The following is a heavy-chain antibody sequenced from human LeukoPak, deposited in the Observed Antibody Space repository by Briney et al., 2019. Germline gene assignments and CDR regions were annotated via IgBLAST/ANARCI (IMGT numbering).Heavy chain of an antibody. CDR2: ISYDGSNK. V-gene: IGHV3-30*03. CDR3: ARDRSIVVVPAAHVDDAFDI. J-gene: IGHJ3*02. CDR1: GFTFSSYG. Sequence: GGSLRLSCAASGFTFSSYGMHWVRQAPGKGLEWVAVISYDGSNKYYADSVKGRSTISRDNSKNTLYLQMNSLRAEDTAVYYCARDRSIVVVPAAHVDDAFDIWGQGTMVTVSS. D-gene: IGHD2-2*01.